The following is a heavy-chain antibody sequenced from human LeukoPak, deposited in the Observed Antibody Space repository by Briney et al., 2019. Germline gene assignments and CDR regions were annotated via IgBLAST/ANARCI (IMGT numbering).Heavy chain of an antibody. D-gene: IGHD3-22*01. J-gene: IGHJ5*02. Sequence: SDTQWLTCTVSDGSVGKNYRSWFRQDQQKRQEWIGYVYHSGRTNVGPSLKSRATILVDRSKNQFSLKLTSVTAADTALYYCAKMGGHFYDSSTYDPNWFDHWGQGIQVTVSS. CDR2: VYHSGRT. V-gene: IGHV4-59*02. CDR3: AKMGGHFYDSSTYDPNWFDH. CDR1: DGSVGKNY.